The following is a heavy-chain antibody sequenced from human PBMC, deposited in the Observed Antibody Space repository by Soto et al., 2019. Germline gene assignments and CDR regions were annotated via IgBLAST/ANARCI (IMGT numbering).Heavy chain of an antibody. V-gene: IGHV1-3*04. J-gene: IGHJ4*02. CDR2: VDTGNGNT. D-gene: IGHD1-26*01. CDR3: ARDAKWDPRGVEAQQDDDFDY. CDR1: GYTFTSYA. Sequence: QVQLVQSGAEVKKPGASVKVSCKASGYTFTSYAIHWVRQAPGQSLEWMGWVDTGNGNTKYSQKFQGRVTITRDTYANTADMELSSLRSEDTAVYYCARDAKWDPRGVEAQQDDDFDYWGQGTLVTVAS.